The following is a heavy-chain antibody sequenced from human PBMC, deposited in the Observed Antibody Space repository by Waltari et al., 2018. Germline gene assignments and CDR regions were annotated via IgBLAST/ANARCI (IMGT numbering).Heavy chain of an antibody. V-gene: IGHV3-30*18. Sequence: QVQLVESGGGVVQPGASLRAPCRGLGFRLRSLGMHWVRQAPGKGLEWVAVVSFDGSAEYYADSVKGRFIASRDNSKNTSYLQMNSLTREDTAMYYCAKPLGVSGTSFDHWGRGTLVTVSS. CDR1: GFRLRSLG. J-gene: IGHJ4*02. CDR2: VSFDGSAE. D-gene: IGHD1-1*01. CDR3: AKPLGVSGTSFDH.